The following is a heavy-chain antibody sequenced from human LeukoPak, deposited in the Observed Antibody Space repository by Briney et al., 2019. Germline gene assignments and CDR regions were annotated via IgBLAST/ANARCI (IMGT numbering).Heavy chain of an antibody. CDR3: ARETWAGTYYYYMDV. V-gene: IGHV3-30*02. Sequence: GVSLRLSCAASGFTFSSYGMHWVPQAPGKGLEWVAFIRYDGSNKYYADSVKGRFTISRDNSKNTLYLQMNSLRAEDTAVYYCARETWAGTYYYYMDVWGKGTTVTVSS. J-gene: IGHJ6*03. D-gene: IGHD3-10*01. CDR2: IRYDGSNK. CDR1: GFTFSSYG.